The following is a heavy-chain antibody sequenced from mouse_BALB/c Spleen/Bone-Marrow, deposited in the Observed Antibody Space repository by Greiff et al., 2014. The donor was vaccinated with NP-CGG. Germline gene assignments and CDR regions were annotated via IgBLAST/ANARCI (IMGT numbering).Heavy chain of an antibody. V-gene: IGHV5-4*02. J-gene: IGHJ4*01. Sequence: EVQVEESGGGLVKPGGSLKLSCAASGFTFSDFYMCWVRQTPEKRLEWVATISDGGGCTYYTDSVKGRFTISIDNAKNNRYLQMSSLKSEDTAMVYCVRSGERYGAMAYWGQGTLVTVSS. CDR1: GFTFSDFY. CDR2: ISDGGGCT. CDR3: VRSGERYGAMAY. D-gene: IGHD2-10*02.